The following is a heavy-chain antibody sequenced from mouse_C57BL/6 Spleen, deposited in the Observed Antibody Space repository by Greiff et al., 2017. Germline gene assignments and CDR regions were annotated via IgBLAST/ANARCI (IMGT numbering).Heavy chain of an antibody. V-gene: IGHV14-4*01. D-gene: IGHD2-2*01. CDR3: TTLSTMVTYFDY. CDR2: IDPENGDT. CDR1: GFNIKDDY. J-gene: IGHJ2*01. Sequence: VQLKESGAELVRPGASVKLSCTASGFNIKDDYMHWVKQRPEQGLEWIGWIDPENGDTEYASKFQGKATITADTSSNTAYLQLSSLTSEDTTVYYCTTLSTMVTYFDYWGQGTTLTVSS.